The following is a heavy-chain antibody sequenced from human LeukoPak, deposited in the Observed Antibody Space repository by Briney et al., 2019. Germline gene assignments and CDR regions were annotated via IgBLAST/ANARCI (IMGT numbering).Heavy chain of an antibody. CDR3: ARGWLAEATVVTPYNY. CDR2: IIPIFGTA. D-gene: IGHD4-23*01. V-gene: IGHV1-69*13. J-gene: IGHJ4*02. CDR1: GGTFSSYA. Sequence: ASVKVSCKASGGTFSSYAISWVRQAPGQGLERMGGIIPIFGTANYAQKFQGRVTITAVESMSTAYMELSSLRPEDTAVYYCARGWLAEATVVTPYNYWGQGTLVTVSS.